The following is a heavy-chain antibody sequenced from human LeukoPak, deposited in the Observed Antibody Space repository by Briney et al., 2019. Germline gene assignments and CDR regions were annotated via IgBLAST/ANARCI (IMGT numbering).Heavy chain of an antibody. CDR2: IYPADSDT. CDR3: SKQSRDGSKTRGYYFDY. CDR1: GYSFTNYW. D-gene: IGHD3-3*01. J-gene: IGHJ4*02. Sequence: GESLKISCQVSGYSFTNYWIGWVRQVPGKGLESMGIIYPADSDTTYSPFFQGQVTISADKSISTVYLQWSSLKASDTAMYYCSKQSRDGSKTRGYYFDYWGQGTLVTVSS. V-gene: IGHV5-51*01.